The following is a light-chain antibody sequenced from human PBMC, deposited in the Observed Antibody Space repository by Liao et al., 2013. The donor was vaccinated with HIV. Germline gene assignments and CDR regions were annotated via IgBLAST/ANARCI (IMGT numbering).Light chain of an antibody. CDR1: NIARQS. V-gene: IGLV3-21*01. J-gene: IGLJ1*01. CDR2: QDF. Sequence: SYELTQPPSVSLAPGETAMITCGGNNIARQSVHWYQQKPGQSPVLVIYQDFQRPSGIPERFSGSNSGNTATLTISGTQVVDEADYYCQAWDSSTYVFGTGTKVTVL. CDR3: QAWDSSTYV.